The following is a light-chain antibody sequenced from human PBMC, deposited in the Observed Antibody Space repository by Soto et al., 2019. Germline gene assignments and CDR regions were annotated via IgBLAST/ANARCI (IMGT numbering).Light chain of an antibody. Sequence: EMVLTQSPGTLSLSPGERATLSCRASPSVSSNYLDWYQHKPGQGPRLLIYSASSRATGIPARFSGSGSGTDFALTISRLEPEDFALYYCQKYGSAFTVGPGTKVDIK. CDR1: PSVSSNY. CDR2: SAS. V-gene: IGKV3-20*01. CDR3: QKYGSAFT. J-gene: IGKJ3*01.